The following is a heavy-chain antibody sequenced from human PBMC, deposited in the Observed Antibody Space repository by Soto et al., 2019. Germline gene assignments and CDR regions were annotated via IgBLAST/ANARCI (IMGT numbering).Heavy chain of an antibody. Sequence: SSVKVSCKASGGTFRNYAIIWVRQAPGHGLEWVGGIIPLTETPVYAQTVQGRLTITADEITSAAYMGLSSLRSDDTAVYYCAIGHRNSGTCDFWGQGTLVT. CDR1: GGTFRNYA. D-gene: IGHD6-25*01. V-gene: IGHV1-69*13. CDR2: IIPLTETP. CDR3: AIGHRNSGTCDF. J-gene: IGHJ4*02.